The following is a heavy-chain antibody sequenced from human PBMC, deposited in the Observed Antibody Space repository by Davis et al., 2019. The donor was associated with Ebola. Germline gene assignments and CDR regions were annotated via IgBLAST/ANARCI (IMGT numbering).Heavy chain of an antibody. D-gene: IGHD6-13*01. CDR1: GFTFSNAW. Sequence: GGSLRLSCAASGFTFSNAWMSWVRQAPGKGLEWVGRIKSKTDGGTTDYAAPVKGRFTISRDDSKNTLYLQMNSLRAEDTAVYYCARDRGYSRYDSWGQGTLVTVAS. V-gene: IGHV3-15*01. CDR2: IKSKTDGGTT. J-gene: IGHJ4*02. CDR3: ARDRGYSRYDS.